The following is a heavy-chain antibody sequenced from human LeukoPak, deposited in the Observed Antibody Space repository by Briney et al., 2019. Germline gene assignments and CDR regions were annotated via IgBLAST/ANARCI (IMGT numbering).Heavy chain of an antibody. D-gene: IGHD6-13*01. J-gene: IGHJ4*02. CDR2: IHPADSDT. Sequence: PGESLKISCKSSGYSFNTHWVAWVRQMPGKGLEWMGIIHPADSDTQYSPSFQGQVTISADRSINTAYLHWSSLKASDTAMYYCARHGSSWYDANFDYWGQGTLVTVSS. CDR1: GYSFNTHW. CDR3: ARHGSSWYDANFDY. V-gene: IGHV5-51*01.